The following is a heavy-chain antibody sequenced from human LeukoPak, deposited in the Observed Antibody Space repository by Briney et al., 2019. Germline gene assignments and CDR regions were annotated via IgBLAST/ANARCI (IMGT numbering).Heavy chain of an antibody. CDR3: ARAKVITKKYYFDY. D-gene: IGHD3-22*01. Sequence: ASVKVSCKASGYTFTRYYMHWVRQAPGQGLEWMGWINTNSGGTNYAQKFQGRVTMTRDTSISTAYMELSRLRSDDTAVYYCARAKVITKKYYFDYWGQGTLVTVSS. CDR1: GYTFTRYY. J-gene: IGHJ4*02. CDR2: INTNSGGT. V-gene: IGHV1-2*02.